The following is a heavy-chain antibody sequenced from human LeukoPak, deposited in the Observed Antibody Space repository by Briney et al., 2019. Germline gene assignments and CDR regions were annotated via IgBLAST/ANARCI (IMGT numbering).Heavy chain of an antibody. J-gene: IGHJ4*02. Sequence: KPGGSLRLSCAASGFTFSTYSMNWVRQPPGKGLEWVSSITSSSSYIYYADSVKRRFTISRHNAKNSLYLQMNSLRAEDTAVYYCARDRGSYYGGGFDYWGQGTLVTVSS. V-gene: IGHV3-21*01. D-gene: IGHD1-26*01. CDR1: GFTFSTYS. CDR2: ITSSSSYI. CDR3: ARDRGSYYGGGFDY.